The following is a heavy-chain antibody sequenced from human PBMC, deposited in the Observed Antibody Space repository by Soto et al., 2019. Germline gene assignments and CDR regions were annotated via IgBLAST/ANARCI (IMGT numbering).Heavy chain of an antibody. Sequence: GGSLRLSCAASGFTFSSYGMHWVRQAPGKGLEWVAVIWYDGSNKYYADSVKGRFTISRDNSKNTLYLQMNSLRAEDTAVYYCARDREYSGYDLSPDWYFDLWGRGTLVTVSS. CDR3: ARDREYSGYDLSPDWYFDL. D-gene: IGHD5-12*01. J-gene: IGHJ2*01. CDR2: IWYDGSNK. V-gene: IGHV3-33*01. CDR1: GFTFSSYG.